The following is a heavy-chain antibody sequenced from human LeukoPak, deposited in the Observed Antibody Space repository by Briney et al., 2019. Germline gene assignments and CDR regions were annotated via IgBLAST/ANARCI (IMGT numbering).Heavy chain of an antibody. V-gene: IGHV3-23*01. J-gene: IGHJ4*02. CDR1: GFTFSNFP. Sequence: GGSLRLSCAASGFTFSNFPMTWVRQAPGKGLEWVSSITTSGGSTYYADSVKGRFTISRDNSKNTLYLQMNSLRAEDTAVYYCAKDFGYYFDYWGQGTLVTVSS. CDR2: ITTSGGST. CDR3: AKDFGYYFDY. D-gene: IGHD3-16*01.